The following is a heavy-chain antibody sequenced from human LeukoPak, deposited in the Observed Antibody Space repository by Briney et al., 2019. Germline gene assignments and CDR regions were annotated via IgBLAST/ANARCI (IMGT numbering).Heavy chain of an antibody. Sequence: RGSLRLSCAASGFTFSSYWMSWVRQAPGKGLEWVANIKQDGSEKYYVDSVKGRFTISRDNAKNSLYLQMNSLGAEDTAVYYCARENGYSSSWYPLQHWGQGTLVTVSS. D-gene: IGHD6-13*01. CDR3: ARENGYSSSWYPLQH. V-gene: IGHV3-7*01. CDR1: GFTFSSYW. CDR2: IKQDGSEK. J-gene: IGHJ1*01.